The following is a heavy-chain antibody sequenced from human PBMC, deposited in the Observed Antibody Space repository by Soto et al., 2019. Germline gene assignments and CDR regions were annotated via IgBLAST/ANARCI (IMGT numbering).Heavy chain of an antibody. CDR3: ARAKIVRYDILTGYYYYYGMDV. J-gene: IGHJ6*02. D-gene: IGHD3-9*01. V-gene: IGHV1-2*04. CDR1: GYTFTGYY. CDR2: INPNSGGT. Sequence: GASVKVSCKASGYTFTGYYMHWVRQAPGQGLEWMGWINPNSGGTNYAQKFQGWVTMTRDTSISTAYMELSRLRSDDTAVYYCARAKIVRYDILTGYYYYYGMDVWGQGTTVTVSS.